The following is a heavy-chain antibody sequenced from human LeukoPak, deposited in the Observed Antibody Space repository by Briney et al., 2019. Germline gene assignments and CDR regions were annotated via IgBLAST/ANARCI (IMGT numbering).Heavy chain of an antibody. Sequence: GGSLRLSCAASGFTVSTNYMSWVRQAPGKGLEWVLVIYSGGSTYYADSVKGRFTISRDNSKNTLYLQMNSLRAEDTAVYYCAKEIFVVVPAALSGFDYWGQGTLVTVSS. CDR1: GFTVSTNY. CDR2: IYSGGST. CDR3: AKEIFVVVPAALSGFDY. J-gene: IGHJ4*02. D-gene: IGHD2-2*01. V-gene: IGHV3-53*01.